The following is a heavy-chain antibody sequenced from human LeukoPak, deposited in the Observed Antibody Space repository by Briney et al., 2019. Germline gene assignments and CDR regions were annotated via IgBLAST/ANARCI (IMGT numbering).Heavy chain of an antibody. V-gene: IGHV1-8*03. CDR3: ARGRKGSSGWYSRIGDY. Sequence: EVSVKVSCKASGYTFTSYDINWVRQATGQGLEWMGWMNPNSGNTGYAQRFQGRVTITRNTSISTAYMELSSLRSEDTAVYYCARGRKGSSGWYSRIGDYWGQGTLVTVSS. CDR2: MNPNSGNT. CDR1: GYTFTSYD. J-gene: IGHJ4*02. D-gene: IGHD6-19*01.